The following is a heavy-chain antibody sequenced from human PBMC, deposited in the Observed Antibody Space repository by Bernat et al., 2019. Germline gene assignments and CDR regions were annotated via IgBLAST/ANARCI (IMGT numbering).Heavy chain of an antibody. J-gene: IGHJ6*03. V-gene: IGHV1-69*01. D-gene: IGHD2-8*01. CDR1: GGTFSSYA. CDR2: IIPIFGTA. CDR3: ARGLMVYEKIYYYYYYDKDV. Sequence: QVQLVQSGAEVKKPGSSVKVSCKASGGTFSSYAISWVRQAPGQGLEWMGGIIPIFGTANYAQKFQGRVTITADESTSTAYMELSSLGSEDTAVYYCARGLMVYEKIYYYYYYDKDVWVKWTTVSVS.